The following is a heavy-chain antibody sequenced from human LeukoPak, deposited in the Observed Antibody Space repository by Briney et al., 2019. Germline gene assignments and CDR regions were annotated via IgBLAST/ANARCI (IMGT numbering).Heavy chain of an antibody. CDR1: GFTFSSYA. J-gene: IGHJ4*02. V-gene: IGHV3-21*01. D-gene: IGHD2-2*01. CDR2: ICSTSRCI. CDR3: VRHGDSDSCLAN. Sequence: GGSLRLSCAASGFTFSSYAMSWVRQAPGKGLEWVSSICSTSRCIFYADSVKGRFTISRDNAKNSLYLQMNNPRAEDTAVYYCVRHGDSDSCLANWGQGTLVTVSS.